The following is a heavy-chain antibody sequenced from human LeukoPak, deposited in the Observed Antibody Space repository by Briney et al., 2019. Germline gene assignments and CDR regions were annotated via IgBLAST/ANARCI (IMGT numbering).Heavy chain of an antibody. CDR1: GFTFSSYA. J-gene: IGHJ4*02. Sequence: GGSLRLSCAASGFTFSSYAMSWVRQAPGKGLEWVSAISTSGGSTYYADYVKGRFNISRDNSTNTLYLQMNSLSAEDTAVYYCAKRASPPYYFDYWGQGPLVTVSS. CDR2: ISTSGGST. CDR3: AKRASPPYYFDY. V-gene: IGHV3-23*01.